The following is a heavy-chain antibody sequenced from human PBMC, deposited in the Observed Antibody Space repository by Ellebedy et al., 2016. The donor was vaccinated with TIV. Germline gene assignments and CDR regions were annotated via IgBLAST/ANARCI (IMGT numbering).Heavy chain of an antibody. CDR3: ARVFGYGDVGLFDY. Sequence: PGGSLRLSCAASGFTFDDYGMSWVRQAPGKGLEWVSGINWNGGSTGYADSVKGRFTISRDNAKNSLYLQMNSLRAGDTALYFCARVFGYGDVGLFDYWGQGTLVTVSS. CDR1: GFTFDDYG. D-gene: IGHD4-17*01. CDR2: INWNGGST. V-gene: IGHV3-20*04. J-gene: IGHJ4*02.